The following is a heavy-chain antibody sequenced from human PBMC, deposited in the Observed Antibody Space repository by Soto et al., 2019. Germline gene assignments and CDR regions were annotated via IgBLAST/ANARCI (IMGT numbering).Heavy chain of an antibody. V-gene: IGHV1-8*01. CDR2: MNPTSGRT. J-gene: IGHJ3*02. CDR1: GYSFITYD. CDR3: AIDPMISRVATESGAFDI. D-gene: IGHD5-12*01. Sequence: VASVQVSCKASGYSFITYDINWVRQAAGQRLEWMGWMNPTSGRTGCAQKFQGRLTMTMDTSSSTAYMELSRLRSDDTAVYYFAIDPMISRVATESGAFDIWGQGTMVTVSS.